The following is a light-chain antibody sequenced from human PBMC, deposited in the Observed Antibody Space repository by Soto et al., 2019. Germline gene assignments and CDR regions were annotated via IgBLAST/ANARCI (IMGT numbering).Light chain of an antibody. CDR3: QQYYGTPPT. CDR2: WAS. Sequence: DIVMTQSPDSLAVSLGEGATINCKSSQSVLYSSNNKNYLAWYQQKPGQPPKLLIYWASTRESGVPDRFSGSGSGKDFTLTISSLQAEDVAVYYCQQYYGTPPTFGQGTKVEIK. V-gene: IGKV4-1*01. CDR1: QSVLYSSNNKNY. J-gene: IGKJ1*01.